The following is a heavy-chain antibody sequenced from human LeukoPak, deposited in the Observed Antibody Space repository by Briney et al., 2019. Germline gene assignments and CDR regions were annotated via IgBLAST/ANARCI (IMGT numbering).Heavy chain of an antibody. V-gene: IGHV4-59*01. CDR1: GGSISGYY. J-gene: IGHJ4*02. CDR2: IYYSGST. CDR3: ARGDWSGYYSYFDY. Sequence: PSETLSLTCTVSGGSISGYYWSWIRQPPGKGLEWIGYIYYSGSTNYNPSLKSRVTVSVDTSKNQFSPKLSSVTAADTALYYCARGDWSGYYSYFDYWGQGTLVTVSS. D-gene: IGHD3-3*01.